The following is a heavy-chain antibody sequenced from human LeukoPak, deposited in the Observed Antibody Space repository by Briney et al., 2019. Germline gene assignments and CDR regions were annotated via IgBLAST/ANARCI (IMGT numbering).Heavy chain of an antibody. CDR1: GGTFSSYA. D-gene: IGHD4-23*01. V-gene: IGHV1-69*04. J-gene: IGHJ4*02. CDR3: ARDGDGGNSDY. Sequence: SVKVSCKASGGTFSSYAISWVRQAPGQGLEWMGRIIPILGIANYAQKFQGRVTITADKSTSTAYMELSSLRSEDTAVYYCARDGDGGNSDYWGQGTLVPVSS. CDR2: IIPILGIA.